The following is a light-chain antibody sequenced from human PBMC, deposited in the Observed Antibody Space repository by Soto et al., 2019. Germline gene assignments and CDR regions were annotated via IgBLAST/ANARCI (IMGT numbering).Light chain of an antibody. CDR2: EVS. CDR1: SSDVGGYNY. Sequence: QSVLTQPASVSGSPGQSITISCTGTSSDVGGYNYVSWYQQHPGKAPKLMIYEVSTRPSGVSNRFSGSKSGNTAYLTISGLQAEDEADYYCSSYTSSSTLVFGGGTKLTVL. CDR3: SSYTSSSTLV. J-gene: IGLJ3*02. V-gene: IGLV2-14*01.